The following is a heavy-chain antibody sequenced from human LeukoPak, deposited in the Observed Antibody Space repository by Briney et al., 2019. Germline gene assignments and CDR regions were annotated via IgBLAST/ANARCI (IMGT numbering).Heavy chain of an antibody. Sequence: GASVKVSCKASGGTFSSYTISWVRQAPGQGLEWMGRIIPILGIANYAQKFQGRVTITADKSTSTAYMELSSLRSEDTAVYYCARDLSGCSSTSCYQEGDYWGQGTLVTVPS. V-gene: IGHV1-69*04. D-gene: IGHD2-2*01. J-gene: IGHJ4*02. CDR2: IIPILGIA. CDR1: GGTFSSYT. CDR3: ARDLSGCSSTSCYQEGDY.